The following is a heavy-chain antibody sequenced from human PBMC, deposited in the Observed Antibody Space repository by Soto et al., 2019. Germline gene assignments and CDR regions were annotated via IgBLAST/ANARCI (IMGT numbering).Heavy chain of an antibody. Sequence: QVQLQESGPGLVKPSQTLSLTCTVSGGSISSGGYYWSWIRQHPGKGLEWIGYIYYSGSTYYNPSLKSRVTISVDTSKNQFSLKLSSVTAADTAVYYCARDHRPHYDILTGYSGGYYYGMDVWGQGTTVTVSS. D-gene: IGHD3-9*01. CDR1: GGSISSGGYY. CDR3: ARDHRPHYDILTGYSGGYYYGMDV. V-gene: IGHV4-31*03. J-gene: IGHJ6*02. CDR2: IYYSGST.